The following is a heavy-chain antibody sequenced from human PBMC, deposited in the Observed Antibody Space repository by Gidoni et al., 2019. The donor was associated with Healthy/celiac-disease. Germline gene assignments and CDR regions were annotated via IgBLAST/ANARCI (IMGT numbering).Heavy chain of an antibody. CDR2: ISSSSSTI. Sequence: EVQLVESGGGLVQPGGSLRLSCAASGFTFSSDSMNWVRQAPVKGLEWVSYISSSSSTIYYADSVKGRFTISRDNAKNSLYLQMNSLRDEDTAVYYCARGLRGYSGYRPYNFDYWGQGTLVTVSS. V-gene: IGHV3-48*02. CDR1: GFTFSSDS. J-gene: IGHJ4*02. D-gene: IGHD5-12*01. CDR3: ARGLRGYSGYRPYNFDY.